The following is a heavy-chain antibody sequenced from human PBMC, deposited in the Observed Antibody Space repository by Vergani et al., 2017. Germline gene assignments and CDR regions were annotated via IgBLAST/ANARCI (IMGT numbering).Heavy chain of an antibody. CDR3: AKDIVPYSSGHFQH. Sequence: EVQLVESGGGVVQPGGSLRLSCAASGFTFDDYAMHWVRQAPGKGLEWVSLISGDGGSTYYADSVKGRFTITRDNSKNSLYLQMNSLITEDTALYYCAKDIVPYSSGHFQHWGQGTLVTVSS. CDR1: GFTFDDYA. CDR2: ISGDGGST. V-gene: IGHV3-43*02. D-gene: IGHD6-19*01. J-gene: IGHJ1*01.